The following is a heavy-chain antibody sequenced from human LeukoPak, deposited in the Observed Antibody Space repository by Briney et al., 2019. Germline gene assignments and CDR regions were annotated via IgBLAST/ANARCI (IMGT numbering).Heavy chain of an antibody. CDR1: GVSITSSDFY. CDR2: ISYSGRT. D-gene: IGHD2-21*02. CDR3: ARLKSYCGGDCYPDQFHN. J-gene: IGHJ4*02. V-gene: IGHV4-39*01. Sequence: SGTLSLTCTVSGVSITSSDFYWGWIRQPPGKGLEWIATISYSGRTYDTPSLRTRLTISVDTSKNQFSLKLLSVAAADTAVYYCARLKSYCGGDCYPDQFHNWGQGTLVTVSS.